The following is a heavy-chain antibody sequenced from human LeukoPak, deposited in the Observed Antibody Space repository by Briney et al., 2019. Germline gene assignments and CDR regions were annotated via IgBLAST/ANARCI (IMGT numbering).Heavy chain of an antibody. D-gene: IGHD6-13*01. J-gene: IGHJ6*02. CDR2: INPNSGGT. CDR1: GYTFTGYY. Sequence: ASVKVSCKASGYTFTGYYMHWVRQAPGQGLEWMGWINPNSGGTNYAQKFQGRVTMTRDTSISTAYMELSRLRSDDTAVYYCARDMEAAAGRGAGNGYYGMDVWGQGTTVTVSS. CDR3: ARDMEAAAGRGAGNGYYGMDV. V-gene: IGHV1-2*02.